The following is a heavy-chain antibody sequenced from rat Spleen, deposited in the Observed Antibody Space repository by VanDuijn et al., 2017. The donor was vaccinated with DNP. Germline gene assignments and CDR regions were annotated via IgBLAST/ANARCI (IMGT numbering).Heavy chain of an antibody. J-gene: IGHJ2*01. CDR3: TRDLNWGGFFDY. Sequence: QVQLKESGPGLVQPSQTLSLTCTVAGFSLTIYNVHWVRQPPGKGLEWMGVIWKNGATRYNSALKSRLSISRDTSKSQVFLKMNSRQTEDTAIYYCTRDLNWGGFFDYWGQGVMVTVSS. V-gene: IGHV2-41*01. CDR2: IWKNGAT. CDR1: GFSLTIYN. D-gene: IGHD5-1*01.